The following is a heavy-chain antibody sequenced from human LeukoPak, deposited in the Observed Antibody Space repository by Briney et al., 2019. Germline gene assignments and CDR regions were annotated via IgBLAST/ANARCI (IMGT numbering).Heavy chain of an antibody. J-gene: IGHJ5*02. D-gene: IGHD5-18*01. Sequence: ASVKVSCKASGYTLTSYDINWVRQATGQGLEWMGWMNPNSGNTGYAQKFQGRVTMTRNTSISTAYMELSRLRSEDTAVYYCARRRGIQLWSNWFDPWGQGTLVTVSS. CDR3: ARRRGIQLWSNWFDP. V-gene: IGHV1-8*01. CDR2: MNPNSGNT. CDR1: GYTLTSYD.